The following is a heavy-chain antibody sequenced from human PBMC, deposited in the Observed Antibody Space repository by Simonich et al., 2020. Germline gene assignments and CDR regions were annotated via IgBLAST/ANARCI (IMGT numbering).Heavy chain of an antibody. D-gene: IGHD7-27*01. CDR3: ARGALTGDYYYMDV. V-gene: IGHV1-2*02. J-gene: IGHJ6*03. CDR2: INTNSGGT. CDR1: GYTFTGYY. Sequence: QVQLVQSGAEVKKPGASVKVSCKASGYTFTGYYMHWVRQAPGQGLEGKGLINTNSGGTNYAQKFQGRVTMTRDTSISTAYMELSRLRSDDTAVYYCARGALTGDYYYMDVWGKGTTVTVSS.